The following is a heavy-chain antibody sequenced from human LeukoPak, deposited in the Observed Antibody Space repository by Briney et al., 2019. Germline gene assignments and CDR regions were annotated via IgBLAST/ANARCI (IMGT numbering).Heavy chain of an antibody. CDR2: MSYDGSNK. CDR1: GFTFSTYG. J-gene: IGHJ4*02. CDR3: ARDLGTTTVDVLDY. D-gene: IGHD4-23*01. Sequence: GGSLRLSCAASGFTFSTYGMYWVRQAPGKGLEWVAFMSYDGSNKYYEDSVKGRFTISRDTSKNTLYLQMNSLRAEDTAVYYCARDLGTTTVDVLDYWGQGTLVTVSS. V-gene: IGHV3-33*07.